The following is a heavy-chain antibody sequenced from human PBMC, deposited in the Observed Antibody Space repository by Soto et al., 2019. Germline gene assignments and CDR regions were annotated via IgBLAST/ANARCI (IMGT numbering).Heavy chain of an antibody. V-gene: IGHV1-46*01. J-gene: IGHJ4*02. CDR2: INPSGGST. D-gene: IGHD6-19*01. Sequence: QVQLVQSGAEVKKPGASVKVSCKASGYTFTIYYMHWVRQAPGQGLEWMGIINPSGGSTSYAQKFEGRVTMTRDTSTSTVYMELSSLRSEDTAVYECASMSGWPFDYWGQGTMVTVSS. CDR3: ASMSGWPFDY. CDR1: GYTFTIYY.